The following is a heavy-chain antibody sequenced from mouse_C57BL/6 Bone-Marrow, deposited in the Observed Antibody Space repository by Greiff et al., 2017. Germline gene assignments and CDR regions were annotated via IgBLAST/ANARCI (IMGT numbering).Heavy chain of an antibody. CDR2: IDPSDSYT. V-gene: IGHV1-69*01. Sequence: QVQLQQPGAELVMPGASVKLSCKASGYTFTSYWMHWVKQRPGQGLEWIGEIDPSDSYTNYNQKFKGKSTLTVDKSSSTAYMQLSSLTSEDSAVYYCARKGHYGSPFDYWGQGTTLTVSS. D-gene: IGHD1-1*01. J-gene: IGHJ2*01. CDR3: ARKGHYGSPFDY. CDR1: GYTFTSYW.